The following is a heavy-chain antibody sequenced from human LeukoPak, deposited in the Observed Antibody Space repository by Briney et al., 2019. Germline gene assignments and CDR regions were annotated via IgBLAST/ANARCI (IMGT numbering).Heavy chain of an antibody. V-gene: IGHV1-46*01. CDR2: INPRGGST. J-gene: IGHJ4*02. D-gene: IGHD4-23*01. Sequence: ASVKVSCKASGYTFTTYYMYRVRQAPGQGLEWMGRINPRGGSTIYAQKFQGRVTMTRDTSTTTVYMELSSLRSEDTAVYYCARETYGANSGATDYWGQGTLVTVSS. CDR3: ARETYGANSGATDY. CDR1: GYTFTTYY.